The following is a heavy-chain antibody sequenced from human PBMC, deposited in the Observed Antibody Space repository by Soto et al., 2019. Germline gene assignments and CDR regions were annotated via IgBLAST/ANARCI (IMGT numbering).Heavy chain of an antibody. V-gene: IGHV1-69*04. Sequence: ASVKVSCKASGGTFSSYTISWVRQAPGQGLEWMGRIIPILGIANYAQKFQGRVTITADKSTSTAYMELSSLRSEDTAVYYCARDRRVRCSSTSCPTNWFDPWGQGTLVTVSS. D-gene: IGHD2-2*01. CDR2: IIPILGIA. J-gene: IGHJ5*02. CDR1: GGTFSSYT. CDR3: ARDRRVRCSSTSCPTNWFDP.